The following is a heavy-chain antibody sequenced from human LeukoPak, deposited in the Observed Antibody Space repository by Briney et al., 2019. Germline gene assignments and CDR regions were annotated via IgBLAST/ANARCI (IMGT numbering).Heavy chain of an antibody. CDR1: GGSFSGYC. Sequence: KPSETLSLTCTVYGGSFSGYCWSWIRQPPGKGLEWVGEINHSGSTNYNPSLKSRVTISVDTSKNQFSLKLSSVTAADTAVYYCASIAAAGNEWGQGTLVTVSS. V-gene: IGHV4-34*01. CDR2: INHSGST. J-gene: IGHJ4*02. CDR3: ASIAAAGNE. D-gene: IGHD6-13*01.